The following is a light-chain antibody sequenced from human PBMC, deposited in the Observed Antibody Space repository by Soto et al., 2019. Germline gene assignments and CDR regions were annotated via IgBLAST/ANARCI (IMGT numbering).Light chain of an antibody. J-gene: IGLJ1*01. V-gene: IGLV1-40*01. CDR1: SSNIGAGYD. CDR2: GNS. Sequence: QSVLTQPPSVSGAPGQRVTISCTGSSSNIGAGYDVHWYQQLPGRAPKPLIYGNSNRPSGVPDRFSGSKSGTSATLVITGLQAEDEADYFCQSYDNSLSGYVFGTGTKAPS. CDR3: QSYDNSLSGYV.